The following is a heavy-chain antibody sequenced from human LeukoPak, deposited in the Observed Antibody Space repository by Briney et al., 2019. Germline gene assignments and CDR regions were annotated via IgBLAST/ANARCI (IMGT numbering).Heavy chain of an antibody. J-gene: IGHJ4*02. D-gene: IGHD3-22*01. Sequence: SETLSLTCTVSGYSISSGYYWGWIRQPPGKGLEWIGSIYHSGSTYYNPSLKSRVTISVDTSKNQFSLKLSSVTAADTAVYYCAKDPPQNWYYYDSGVGGWGQGTLVTVSS. CDR1: GYSISSGYY. CDR2: IYHSGST. CDR3: AKDPPQNWYYYDSGVGG. V-gene: IGHV4-38-2*02.